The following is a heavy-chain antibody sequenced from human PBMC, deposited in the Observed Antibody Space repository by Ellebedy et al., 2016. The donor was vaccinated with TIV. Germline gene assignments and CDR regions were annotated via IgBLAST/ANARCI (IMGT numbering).Heavy chain of an antibody. CDR3: AKDQDCGGGSCDFIISYYFDN. V-gene: IGHV3-23*01. CDR1: GFTFSSYA. D-gene: IGHD2-15*01. Sequence: GESLKISXAASGFTFSSYAMSWVRQAPGKGLEWVSGISGSGVSTYYADSVKGRFTISRDNSKNMLYLQLNSLRAEDTAVYFCAKDQDCGGGSCDFIISYYFDNWGQGTLVTVSS. CDR2: ISGSGVST. J-gene: IGHJ4*02.